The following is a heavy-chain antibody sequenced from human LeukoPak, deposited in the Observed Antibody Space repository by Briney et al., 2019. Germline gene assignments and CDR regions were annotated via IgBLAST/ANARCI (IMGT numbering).Heavy chain of an antibody. D-gene: IGHD2-2*01. V-gene: IGHV1-3*01. CDR2: INAGNGNT. J-gene: IGHJ5*02. CDR3: ARADIVVVPAAMYH. CDR1: GYTFTSYA. Sequence: ASVKVSCKASGYTFTSYAMHWVRQAPGQRLEWMGWINAGNGNTKYSQKFQGRVTITRDTSASTAYMELSSLRSEDTAVYYCARADIVVVPAAMYHWGQGTLVTVSS.